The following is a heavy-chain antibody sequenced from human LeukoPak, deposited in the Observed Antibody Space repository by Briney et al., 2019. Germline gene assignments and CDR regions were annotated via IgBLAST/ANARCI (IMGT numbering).Heavy chain of an antibody. CDR2: IDYRWST. CDR1: IGSNNGGDYQ. Sequence: PSETLSLPCTVSIGSNNGGDYQGRWSRRPPAQVIEWIGYIDYRWSTYYNPSLNSRLTISVDTSKNQFSLRLSSVTGADSAVYYCARKAGGFDFWGQGTLVTVSS. J-gene: IGHJ4*02. D-gene: IGHD3-16*01. V-gene: IGHV4-30-4*01. CDR3: ARKAGGFDF.